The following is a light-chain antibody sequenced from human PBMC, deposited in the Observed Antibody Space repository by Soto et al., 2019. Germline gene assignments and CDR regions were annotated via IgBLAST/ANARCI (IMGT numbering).Light chain of an antibody. CDR2: GAS. CDR3: QQYNNWPRT. Sequence: EIVITQSPAXLSVSAGXXXTXSCXASQSVNNYLAWFQQRPGQAPRLLIYGASTRATGIPARFSGSGSGTEFTLTISSLQSEDFALYYCQQYNNWPRTFGQGTRLEIK. CDR1: QSVNNY. V-gene: IGKV3-15*01. J-gene: IGKJ5*01.